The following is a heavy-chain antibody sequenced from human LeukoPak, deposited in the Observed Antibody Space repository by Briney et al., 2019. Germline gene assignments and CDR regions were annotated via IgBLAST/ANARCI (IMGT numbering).Heavy chain of an antibody. J-gene: IGHJ4*02. CDR1: GFPFSTYG. Sequence: PGRSLRLSCAASGFPFSTYGMHWVRQAPGKGLEWVAVIWYDGSNTYYADSMKGRFTISRDNSKSTLHLQVDSLRAEDTAIYFCARGGFSIAVAAPDHWGQGTLVTVSS. CDR2: IWYDGSNT. V-gene: IGHV3-33*01. D-gene: IGHD6-19*01. CDR3: ARGGFSIAVAAPDH.